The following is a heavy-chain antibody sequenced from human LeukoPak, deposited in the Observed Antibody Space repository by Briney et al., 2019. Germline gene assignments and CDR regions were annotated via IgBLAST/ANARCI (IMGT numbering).Heavy chain of an antibody. V-gene: IGHV1-69*13. CDR2: IIPIFGTA. CDR3: ARDMKYYYDSSGHHGFDH. Sequence: SVTVSCKVSGGTFSSYAINWVRQAPGQGLEWLGGIIPIFGTANYAQKFQGRVTITADESTSTAYMELSSLRFEDTAVYYCARDMKYYYDSSGHHGFDHWGQGTLVTVSS. D-gene: IGHD3-22*01. J-gene: IGHJ5*02. CDR1: GGTFSSYA.